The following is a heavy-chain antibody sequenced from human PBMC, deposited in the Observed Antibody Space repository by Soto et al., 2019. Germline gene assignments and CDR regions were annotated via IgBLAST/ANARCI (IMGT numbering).Heavy chain of an antibody. V-gene: IGHV3-20*04. CDR2: INWNDGST. J-gene: IGHJ4*02. CDR1: GFTFDDYG. D-gene: IGHD6-19*01. Sequence: EVQLVESGGGVVRRGGSLRLSCAASGFTFDDYGMSWVRQAPGKGLEWVSGINWNDGSTGYADSVKGRFTISRDNAKNSLYLQMNSLRAEDTALYYCARLYSSGWYAPGRNWGQGTLVTVSS. CDR3: ARLYSSGWYAPGRN.